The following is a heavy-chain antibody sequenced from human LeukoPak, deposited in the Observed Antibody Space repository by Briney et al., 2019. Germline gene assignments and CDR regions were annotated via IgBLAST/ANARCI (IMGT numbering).Heavy chain of an antibody. Sequence: SETLSLTCTVSGGSISSSSYYWGWIRQPPGKGLEWIGSIYYSGSTYYNPSLKSRVTISVDTSKNQFSLKLSSVTAADTAVYYCARSAKRWLQLHGGSYYFDYWGQGTLVTVSS. J-gene: IGHJ4*02. V-gene: IGHV4-39*01. CDR2: IYYSGST. CDR3: ARSAKRWLQLHGGSYYFDY. CDR1: GGSISSSSYY. D-gene: IGHD5-24*01.